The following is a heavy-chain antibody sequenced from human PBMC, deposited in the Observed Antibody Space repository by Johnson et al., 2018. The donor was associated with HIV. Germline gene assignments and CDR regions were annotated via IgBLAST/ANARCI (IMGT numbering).Heavy chain of an antibody. J-gene: IGHJ3*02. CDR1: GLTFDDYA. D-gene: IGHD1-7*01. CDR2: ISWNSGSI. V-gene: IGHV3-9*01. CDR3: AKDIRTGTPRNYAFDI. Sequence: VQLVESGGGLVQPGRSLRLSCAASGLTFDDYAMPWVRQAPGKGLEWVPGISWNSGSIGYADSAKGRFTISRDNAKNSLYLQMTSLRAEDTALYYCAKDIRTGTPRNYAFDIWGQGTMVTVSS.